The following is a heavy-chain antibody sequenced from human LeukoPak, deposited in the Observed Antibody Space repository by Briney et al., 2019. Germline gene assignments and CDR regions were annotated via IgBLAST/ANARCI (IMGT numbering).Heavy chain of an antibody. Sequence: SETLSLTCTVSGASISSYYWSWIRQPPGRGLEWIGYIYTSGSTNYNPSLKSRVTISVDTTKNQFSLKLSSVTAADTAVYYCASTSPWGYSSPRFYYYMDVWGKGTTVTVPS. CDR1: GASISSYY. D-gene: IGHD2-15*01. J-gene: IGHJ6*03. CDR3: ASTSPWGYSSPRFYYYMDV. V-gene: IGHV4-4*09. CDR2: IYTSGST.